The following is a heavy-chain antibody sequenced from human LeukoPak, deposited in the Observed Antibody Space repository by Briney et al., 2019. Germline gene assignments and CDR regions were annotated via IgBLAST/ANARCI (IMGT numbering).Heavy chain of an antibody. V-gene: IGHV3-53*01. D-gene: IGHD3-22*01. CDR1: GITFRSYY. CDR3: ARYDSSGYYYYFDY. CDR2: IYSGGST. J-gene: IGHJ4*02. Sequence: PGGTLRLSCAASGITFRSYYMSWVRQAPGKGLESASVIYSGGSTYYPHSEKGPFTISRDNSKNTLYLQMNSLRAADTAVYYCARYDSSGYYYYFDYWGQGTLVTVSS.